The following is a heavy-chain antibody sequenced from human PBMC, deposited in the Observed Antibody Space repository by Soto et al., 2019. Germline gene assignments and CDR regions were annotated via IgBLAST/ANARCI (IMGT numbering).Heavy chain of an antibody. Sequence: LRLSCVSSVFTFSDYYMHWMLQAPGKGLEWISYISGPSSVISYADSVKGRFTISRDNAKDSLFLQVNNLRAEDTALYYCARGKYPGSVDVWGQGTMVTVSS. J-gene: IGHJ3*01. CDR3: ARGKYPGSVDV. CDR1: VFTFSDYY. V-gene: IGHV3-11*01. CDR2: ISGPSSVI.